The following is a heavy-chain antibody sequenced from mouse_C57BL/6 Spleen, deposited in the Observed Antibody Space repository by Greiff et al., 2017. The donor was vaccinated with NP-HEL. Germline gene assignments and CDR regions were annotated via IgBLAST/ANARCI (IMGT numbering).Heavy chain of an antibody. CDR2: IYPGSGST. V-gene: IGHV1-55*01. Sequence: QVQLQQPGAELVKPGASVKMSCKASGYTFTSYWITWVKQRPGQGLEWIGDIYPGSGSTNYNEKFKSKATLTVDTSSSTAYMQLSSLTSEDSAVYYCARRGNWDEDFDYWGQGTTRTVSS. J-gene: IGHJ2*01. D-gene: IGHD4-1*01. CDR3: ARRGNWDEDFDY. CDR1: GYTFTSYW.